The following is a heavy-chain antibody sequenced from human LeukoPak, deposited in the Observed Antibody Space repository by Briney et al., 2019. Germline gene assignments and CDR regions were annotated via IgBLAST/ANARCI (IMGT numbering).Heavy chain of an antibody. CDR1: GYTFTRYD. V-gene: IGHV1-18*01. Sequence: ASVKVSCKASGYTFTRYDISWVREAPGQGVEWGGGISAYNGNTNYAQKRQGRVTMTTDTSTSTAYMDLRSLRSDDTAVYYCARTSGGPSGYFAYWRQGTLVTVSS. CDR2: ISAYNGNT. J-gene: IGHJ4*02. CDR3: ARTSGGPSGYFAY. D-gene: IGHD3-16*01.